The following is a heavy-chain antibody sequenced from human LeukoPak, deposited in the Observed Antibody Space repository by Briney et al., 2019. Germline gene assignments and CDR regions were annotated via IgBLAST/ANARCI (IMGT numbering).Heavy chain of an antibody. J-gene: IGHJ5*02. D-gene: IGHD1-14*01. CDR1: GGSFSGYY. Sequence: SETLSLTCAVYGGSFSGYYWSWIRQPPGKGLGWIGEINHSGSTNYNPSLKSRVTISVDTSKNQFSLKLSSVTAADTAVYYCARANRVPRPGWFDPWGQGTLVTVSS. CDR3: ARANRVPRPGWFDP. CDR2: INHSGST. V-gene: IGHV4-34*01.